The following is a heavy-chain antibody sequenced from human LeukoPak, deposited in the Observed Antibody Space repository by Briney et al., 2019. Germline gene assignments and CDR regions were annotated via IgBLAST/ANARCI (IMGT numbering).Heavy chain of an antibody. V-gene: IGHV1-18*01. CDR1: GYTFANYG. J-gene: IGHJ4*02. CDR2: INTYNGHT. CDR3: AIGIGRAIFSQSIDY. Sequence: ASVKVSCKASGYTFANYGIIWVRQAPGQGLEWLGWINTYNGHTNYVEKLQDRVTVTTDTSTSTAYMELRSLRSDDTAVYYCAIGIGRAIFSQSIDYWGQGTLVTVSS. D-gene: IGHD3-9*01.